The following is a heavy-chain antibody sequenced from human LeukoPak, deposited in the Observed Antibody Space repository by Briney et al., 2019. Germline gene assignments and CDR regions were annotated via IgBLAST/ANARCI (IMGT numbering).Heavy chain of an antibody. D-gene: IGHD2-2*01. Sequence: PGGSLRLSCVASGFTFSDHHMDWVRQAPGKGLEWVGRSRNKVNSYTTEYAASVKDRFTISRDDSTTSLYLEMNSLKTEDTAVYLCARVWGSSNWYFDLWGRGTLVTVSS. V-gene: IGHV3-72*01. CDR2: SRNKVNSYTT. CDR1: GFTFSDHH. J-gene: IGHJ2*01. CDR3: ARVWGSSNWYFDL.